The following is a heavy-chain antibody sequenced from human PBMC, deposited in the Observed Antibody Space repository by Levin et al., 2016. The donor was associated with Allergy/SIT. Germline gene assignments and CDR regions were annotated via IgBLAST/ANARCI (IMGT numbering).Heavy chain of an antibody. CDR2: INHSGST. D-gene: IGHD1-1*01. J-gene: IGHJ4*02. CDR3: ARGSWNDY. Sequence: VRQMPGKGLEWIGEINHSGSTNYNPSLKSRVTISVDTSKNQFPLKLSSVTAADTAVYYCARGSWNDYWGQGTLVTVSS. V-gene: IGHV4-34*01.